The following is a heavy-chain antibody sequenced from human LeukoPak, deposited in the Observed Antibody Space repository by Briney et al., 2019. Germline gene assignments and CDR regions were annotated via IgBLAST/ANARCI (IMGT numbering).Heavy chain of an antibody. CDR1: GGSISSYY. J-gene: IGHJ4*02. CDR2: IYYSGST. CDR3: ARAGQWLVGGYFDY. V-gene: IGHV4-59*01. Sequence: SETLSLTCTVSGGSISSYYWSWIRQPPGKGLEWIGYIYYSGSTNYNPSLKSRVTISVDTSKNQFSPKLSSVTAADTAVYYCARAGQWLVGGYFDYWGQGTLVTVSS. D-gene: IGHD6-19*01.